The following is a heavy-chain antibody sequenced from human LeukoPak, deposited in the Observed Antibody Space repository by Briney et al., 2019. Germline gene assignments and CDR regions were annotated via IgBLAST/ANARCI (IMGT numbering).Heavy chain of an antibody. CDR1: GFTFSSYA. Sequence: GGSLRLSCAASGFTFSSYAMSWVRQAPGKGLEWVSSISGSGGSTHYADSVKGRFTISRDNSKNTLYVQMNSLRVEDTAVYYCAKRPDYGDYYFDYWGQGTQVTVSS. V-gene: IGHV3-23*01. J-gene: IGHJ4*02. CDR3: AKRPDYGDYYFDY. CDR2: ISGSGGST. D-gene: IGHD4-17*01.